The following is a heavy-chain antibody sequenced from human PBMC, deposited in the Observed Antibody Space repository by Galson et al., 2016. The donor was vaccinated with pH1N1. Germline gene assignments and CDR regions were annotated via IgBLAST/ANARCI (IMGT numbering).Heavy chain of an antibody. Sequence: SGAEVKKPGESLKISCEGFGYSLTNYWIVWVRQMPGQGLEWMGIIYLGDSHTSYSPSFQGQVTISADKSISTAYLERSGLRASDTATYYCASTRPEFRYFAWQKPHSFDYWGQGTLVTVSS. CDR2: IYLGDSHT. V-gene: IGHV5-51*01. CDR3: ASTRPEFRYFAWQKPHSFDY. J-gene: IGHJ4*02. D-gene: IGHD3-9*01. CDR1: GYSLTNYW.